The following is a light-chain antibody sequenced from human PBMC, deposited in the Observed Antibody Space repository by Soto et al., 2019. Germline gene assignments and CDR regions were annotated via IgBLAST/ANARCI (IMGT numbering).Light chain of an antibody. CDR1: QYIRND. CDR3: QQYNNWPPWT. Sequence: MTQSPSSLSASVGDRVTITCRASQYIRNDLGWYQQKPGQAPRLLIYGASTRATGIPARFSGSGSGTEFTLTISSLQSEDFAVYYCQQYNNWPPWTFGQGTKVEIK. J-gene: IGKJ1*01. CDR2: GAS. V-gene: IGKV3-15*01.